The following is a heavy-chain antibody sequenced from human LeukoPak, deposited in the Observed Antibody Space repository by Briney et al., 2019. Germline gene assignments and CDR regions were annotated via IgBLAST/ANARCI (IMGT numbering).Heavy chain of an antibody. Sequence: GGSLRLSCAASGFTFSSYGMSWVRQAPGKGLEWVSVISGSGSSTYHADSVKGRFTISRDNSKNTLYLQMNSLRAEDTAVYYCAKYYYGSGSYYKGLDYWGQGTLVTVSS. J-gene: IGHJ4*02. CDR3: AKYYYGSGSYYKGLDY. CDR2: ISGSGSST. CDR1: GFTFSSYG. D-gene: IGHD3-10*01. V-gene: IGHV3-23*01.